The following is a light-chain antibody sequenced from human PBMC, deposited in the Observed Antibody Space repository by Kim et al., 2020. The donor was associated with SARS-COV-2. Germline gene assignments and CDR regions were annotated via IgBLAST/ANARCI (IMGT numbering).Light chain of an antibody. Sequence: LVQAIRFPCQGDSLRSYYASCYQHKPEQAPVLVIYGKNNLPSGIPDRFSGSSSGNTASLTITGAQAEDEADYYCTSRDSSGNHVVFGGGTQLTVL. J-gene: IGLJ2*01. V-gene: IGLV3-19*01. CDR2: GKN. CDR3: TSRDSSGNHVV. CDR1: SLRSYY.